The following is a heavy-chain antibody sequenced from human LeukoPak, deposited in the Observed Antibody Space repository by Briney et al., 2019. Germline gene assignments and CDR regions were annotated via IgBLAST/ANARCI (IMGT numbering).Heavy chain of an antibody. CDR1: GYTFTSYG. CDR2: INTYTGNP. J-gene: IGHJ4*02. CDR3: ARGRGYNYGYCDY. D-gene: IGHD5-18*01. V-gene: IGHV7-4-1*02. Sequence: ASVKVSCKASGYTFTSYGISWVRQAPGQGLEWMGWINTYTGNPTYVQGFTGRVVSSLDTSVTTAYLQISSLKAEDTAVYYCARGRGYNYGYCDYWGQGTLVTVSS.